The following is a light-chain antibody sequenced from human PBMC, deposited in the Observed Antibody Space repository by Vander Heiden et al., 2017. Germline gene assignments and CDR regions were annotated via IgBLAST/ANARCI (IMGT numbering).Light chain of an antibody. J-gene: IGKJ2*01. CDR2: AAS. V-gene: IGKV1-39*01. Sequence: DIQMTQSPSSLSASVGDRVTITCRASQSISSYLNWYQQKPGKAPKLLIYAASSLQSGGPSRCSGSGSGTDFTLTISSLQPEDFATYYCQQSYSTLMYTFGQGTKLEIK. CDR3: QQSYSTLMYT. CDR1: QSISSY.